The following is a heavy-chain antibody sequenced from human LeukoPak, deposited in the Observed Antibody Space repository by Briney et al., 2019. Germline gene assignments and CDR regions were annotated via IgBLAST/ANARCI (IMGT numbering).Heavy chain of an antibody. J-gene: IGHJ4*02. D-gene: IGHD3-22*01. CDR3: ARSIPDYYDSSGYYSASFDY. Sequence: SETLSLTCAVSGGSISSGGYSWSWIRQPPGKGLEWIGYIYYSGSTNYNPSLKSRVTISVDTSKNQFSLKLSSVTAADTAVYYCARSIPDYYDSSGYYSASFDYWGQGTLVTVSS. V-gene: IGHV4-61*08. CDR2: IYYSGST. CDR1: GGSISSGGYS.